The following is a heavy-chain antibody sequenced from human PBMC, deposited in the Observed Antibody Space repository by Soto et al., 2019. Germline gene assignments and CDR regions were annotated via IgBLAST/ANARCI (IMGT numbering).Heavy chain of an antibody. CDR2: MNPNSGNT. Sequence: ASVKVSCKASGYTFTSYDINWVRQATGQGLEWMGWMNPNSGNTGYAQKFQGRVTMTRNTSISTAYMELSSLRSEDTAVYYCARGLGPYSSSWYSSAYYYYYYYMDVWGKGTTVTVSS. CDR1: GYTFTSYD. CDR3: ARGLGPYSSSWYSSAYYYYYYYMDV. J-gene: IGHJ6*03. D-gene: IGHD6-13*01. V-gene: IGHV1-8*01.